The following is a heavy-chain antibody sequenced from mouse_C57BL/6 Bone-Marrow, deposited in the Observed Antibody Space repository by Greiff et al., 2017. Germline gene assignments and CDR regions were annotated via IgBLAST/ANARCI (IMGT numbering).Heavy chain of an antibody. V-gene: IGHV5-4*01. CDR1: GFTFSSYA. CDR3: ARAPGTDYYAMDY. Sequence: VQLKESGGGLVKPGGSLKLSCAASGFTFSSYAMSWVRQTPEKRLEWVATISDGGSYTYYPDNVKGRFTISRDNAKNNLYLQMSHLKSEDTAMYYCARAPGTDYYAMDYWGQGTSVTVSS. J-gene: IGHJ4*01. CDR2: ISDGGSYT. D-gene: IGHD4-1*01.